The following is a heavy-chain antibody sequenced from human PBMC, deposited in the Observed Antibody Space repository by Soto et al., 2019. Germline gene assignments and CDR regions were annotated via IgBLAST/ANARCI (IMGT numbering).Heavy chain of an antibody. Sequence: QVQLQQSGPGLVKPSQTLSLTCAISGDSVSSNSAAWNWIRQSPSRGLEWLGRTYYRSKWYNDYALSLKSRITINPHTSKNHYSLQLNSVTPEDTAVYYCARTQYSSSFRLDYWGQGTLVTVSS. D-gene: IGHD6-6*01. CDR2: TYYRSKWYN. CDR3: ARTQYSSSFRLDY. CDR1: GDSVSSNSAA. V-gene: IGHV6-1*01. J-gene: IGHJ4*02.